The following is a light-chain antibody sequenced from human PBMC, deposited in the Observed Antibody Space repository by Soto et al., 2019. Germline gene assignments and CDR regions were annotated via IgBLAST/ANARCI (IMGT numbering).Light chain of an antibody. Sequence: EIVRTQSPATLSLSPGERATLSCRASQSVSSNLAWYQNKPGQAPRLLIYGTSTRATGIPARFSGSGSGTEFNLTINRLQSEDFAVYECQHLNNWTLTFGGGTKVDIK. J-gene: IGKJ4*01. CDR2: GTS. CDR1: QSVSSN. CDR3: QHLNNWTLT. V-gene: IGKV3-15*01.